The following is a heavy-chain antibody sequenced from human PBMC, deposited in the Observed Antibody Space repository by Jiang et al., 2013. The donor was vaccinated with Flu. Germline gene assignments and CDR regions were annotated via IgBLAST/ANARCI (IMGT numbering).Heavy chain of an antibody. D-gene: IGHD1-26*01. CDR2: IWYDGSNK. CDR1: GFTFSSYG. Sequence: VQLLESGGGVVQPGRSLRLSCAASGFTFSSYGMHWVRQAPGKGPEWVAVIWYDGSNKYYADSVKGRFTISRDNSKNTLYLQMNSLRAEDTAVYYCARDIQSGSYGLDYWGQGTLVTVSS. CDR3: ARDIQSGSYGLDY. V-gene: IGHV3-33*01. J-gene: IGHJ4*02.